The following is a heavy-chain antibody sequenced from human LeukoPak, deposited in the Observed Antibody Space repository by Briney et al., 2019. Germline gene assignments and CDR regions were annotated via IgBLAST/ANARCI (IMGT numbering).Heavy chain of an antibody. CDR3: SRSSTYYGSFDP. Sequence: TSEPLSLTCTVSGVSITSDYWSWIRQPPGKGLEWIVFLYTGGNTIYTPSLKSRVTISVDTSKTQFSLKLTSVTAADTAVYYCSRSSTYYGSFDPWGQGTLVTVSS. CDR2: LYTGGNT. D-gene: IGHD3-3*01. V-gene: IGHV4-4*09. CDR1: GVSITSDY. J-gene: IGHJ5*02.